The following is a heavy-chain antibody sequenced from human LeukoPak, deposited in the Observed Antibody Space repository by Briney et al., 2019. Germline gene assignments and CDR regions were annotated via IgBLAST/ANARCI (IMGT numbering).Heavy chain of an antibody. J-gene: IGHJ6*03. CDR2: ISGSGVST. CDR1: ELTLSSNY. V-gene: IGHV3-23*01. D-gene: IGHD3-9*01. CDR3: AKCILTGYYKGYMDV. Sequence: PGGSLRLSCAASELTLSSNYMSWVRQAPGKGLEWVSAISGSGVSTYYADSVKGRFTISRDNSKNSLYLQMNSLRAEDTAVYYCAKCILTGYYKGYMDVWGKGTTVTISS.